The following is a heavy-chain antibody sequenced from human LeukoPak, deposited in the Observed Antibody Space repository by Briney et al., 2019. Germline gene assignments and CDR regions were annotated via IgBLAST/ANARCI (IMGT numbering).Heavy chain of an antibody. CDR1: GYSISSGYY. D-gene: IGHD5-18*01. CDR3: ARHVSLDTAMARFDY. V-gene: IGHV4-38-2*02. J-gene: IGHJ4*02. CDR2: LYYSGST. Sequence: SETLSLTCTVSGYSISSGYYWGWIRQPPGKGLEWIGSLYYSGSTYYNPSLKTRVTISVDTSKNQFSLKLSSVTAADTAVYYCARHVSLDTAMARFDYWGQGTLVTVSS.